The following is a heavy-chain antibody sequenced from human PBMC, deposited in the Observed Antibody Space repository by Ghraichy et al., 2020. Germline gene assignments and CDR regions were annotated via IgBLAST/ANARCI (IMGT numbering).Heavy chain of an antibody. D-gene: IGHD3-3*01. CDR3: ARDHPQDTMFGVVKGFDGFDI. CDR2: IIPIVGTA. Sequence: SVKVSCKASGGTFSSYAISWVRQAPGQGLEWMGGIIPIVGTANYAQKFQGRVTITADESTSTAYMELSSLRSEDTAVYYCARDHPQDTMFGVVKGFDGFDIGGQGTMVTVSS. CDR1: GGTFSSYA. J-gene: IGHJ3*02. V-gene: IGHV1-69*13.